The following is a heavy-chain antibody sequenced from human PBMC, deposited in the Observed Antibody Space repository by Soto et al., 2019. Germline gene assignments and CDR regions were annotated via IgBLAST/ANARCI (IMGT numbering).Heavy chain of an antibody. CDR3: ASDYNAYQRQHVFDI. Sequence: QVQLVQSGAEVKKPGASVKVACKASGYSFNSYYMHWVRQAPGQGPEWMGVINPSGASTSYAQKFQGRVTMTRDTSTSTVYMELSSLRSEETALYYCASDYNAYQRQHVFDIRGQGTLVTVSS. D-gene: IGHD3-10*01. V-gene: IGHV1-46*02. CDR1: GYSFNSYY. J-gene: IGHJ3*02. CDR2: INPSGAST.